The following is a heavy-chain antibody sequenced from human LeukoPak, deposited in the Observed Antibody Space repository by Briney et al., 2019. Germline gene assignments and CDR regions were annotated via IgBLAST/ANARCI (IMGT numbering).Heavy chain of an antibody. D-gene: IGHD2-2*01. Sequence: GGSLRLSCAASGFXFNNYEMNWVRQAPGKGLKWVSYISSIGSTIYYADSVKGRFTISRDNAKNSLYLQMNSLRAEDTAVYYCAREYCSSTTCSRDAFDIWGQGTMVTVSS. CDR2: ISSIGSTI. V-gene: IGHV3-48*03. CDR3: AREYCSSTTCSRDAFDI. J-gene: IGHJ3*02. CDR1: GFXFNNYE.